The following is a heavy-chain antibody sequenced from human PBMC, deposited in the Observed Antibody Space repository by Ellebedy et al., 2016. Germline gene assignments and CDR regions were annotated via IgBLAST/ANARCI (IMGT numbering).Heavy chain of an antibody. D-gene: IGHD2-2*03. CDR2: ISWNSGSI. J-gene: IGHJ3*01. CDR1: GFTFDDYA. V-gene: IGHV3-9*01. Sequence: SLKISCAASGFTFDDYAMHWVRQAPGKGLEWVSGISWNSGSIGYADSVKGRFTISRDNAKNTLYLQMNSLRAEDTAVYYCLRLDIGFWGQGTMVTVSS. CDR3: LRLDIGF.